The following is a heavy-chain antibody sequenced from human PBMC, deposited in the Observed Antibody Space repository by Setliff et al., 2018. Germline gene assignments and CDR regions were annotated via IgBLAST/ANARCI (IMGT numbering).Heavy chain of an antibody. V-gene: IGHV3-48*04. CDR2: ISSDSRTT. CDR1: GITLRTYS. J-gene: IGHJ3*02. Sequence: GGSLRLSCAASGITLRTYSLNWVRQAPGRGLEWISFISSDSRTTYYADSVKGRFTISRDNAKNSLYLQMNSLRAEDTAVYYCARRPPNGFGEFGNAFDIWGQGTMVTVSS. D-gene: IGHD3-10*01. CDR3: ARRPPNGFGEFGNAFDI.